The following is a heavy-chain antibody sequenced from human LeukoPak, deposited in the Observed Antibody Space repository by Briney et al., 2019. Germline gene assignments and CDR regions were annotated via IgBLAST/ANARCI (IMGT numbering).Heavy chain of an antibody. D-gene: IGHD3-10*01. CDR1: GYTFTSYD. Sequence: GASVKVSCKASGYTFTSYDINWVRQATGQGLEWMGWMNPNSGNTGYAQKFQGRVTMTRNTSISTAYMELSSLRSEDTAVYYCARGSVNHYGSGSYSYYFDYWGQGTLVTVSS. CDR2: MNPNSGNT. J-gene: IGHJ4*02. V-gene: IGHV1-8*01. CDR3: ARGSVNHYGSGSYSYYFDY.